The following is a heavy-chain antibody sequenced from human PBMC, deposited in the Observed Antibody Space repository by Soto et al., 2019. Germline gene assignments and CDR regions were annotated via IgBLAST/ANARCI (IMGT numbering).Heavy chain of an antibody. D-gene: IGHD2-8*02. CDR2: ISSSAVYI. Sequence: GSLRLSCAASGFNFITYSLSWVRQAPGKGLEWVASISSSAVYIDYADSVKGRFTISRDNANNSLYLQMNSLRSDDTAVYFCSDTGGPWGQGTLVTVSS. V-gene: IGHV3-21*04. J-gene: IGHJ5*02. CDR1: GFNFITYS. CDR3: SDTGGP.